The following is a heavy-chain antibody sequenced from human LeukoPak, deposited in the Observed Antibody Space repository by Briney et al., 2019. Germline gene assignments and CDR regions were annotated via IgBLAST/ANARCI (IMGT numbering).Heavy chain of an antibody. V-gene: IGHV4-39*01. CDR1: GGSISSSSYY. J-gene: IGHJ4*02. Sequence: PPETLSLTCTVSGGSISSSSYYWGWIRQPPGKGLEWIGSIYYSGSTYYNPSLKSRVTISVDTSKNQFSLKLSSVTAADTAVYYCARPKRYNWNLFDYWGQGTLVTVSS. D-gene: IGHD1-20*01. CDR3: ARPKRYNWNLFDY. CDR2: IYYSGST.